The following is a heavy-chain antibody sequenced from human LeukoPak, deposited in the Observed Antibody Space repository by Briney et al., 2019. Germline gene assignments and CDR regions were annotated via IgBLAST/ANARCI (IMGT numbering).Heavy chain of an antibody. J-gene: IGHJ5*02. D-gene: IGHD4-23*01. V-gene: IGHV3-30*02. CDR1: GFTFSSYG. Sequence: PGGSLRLSCAASGFTFSSYGMHWVRQAPGKGLEWVAFIRYDGSNKYYADSVKGRFTISRDNSKNTLYLQMNSLRAEDTAVYYCAKNGGRTVVTLSWFDPWGQGTLVTVSS. CDR3: AKNGGRTVVTLSWFDP. CDR2: IRYDGSNK.